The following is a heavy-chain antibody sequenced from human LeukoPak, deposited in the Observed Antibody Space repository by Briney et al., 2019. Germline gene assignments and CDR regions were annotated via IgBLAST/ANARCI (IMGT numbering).Heavy chain of an antibody. Sequence: PGGSLRLSCAASGFTFSSHSMNWVRQAPGKGLEWVSYISSSSSAIYYAGSVKGRFTISRDSAKNSLYLQMNSLRAEDTAVYYCARDGRAAAGKFDYWGQGTLVTVSS. V-gene: IGHV3-48*01. CDR3: ARDGRAAAGKFDY. CDR1: GFTFSSHS. D-gene: IGHD6-13*01. J-gene: IGHJ4*02. CDR2: ISSSSSAI.